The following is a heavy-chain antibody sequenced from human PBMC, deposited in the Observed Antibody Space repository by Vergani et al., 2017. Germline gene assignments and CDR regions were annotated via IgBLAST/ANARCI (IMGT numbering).Heavy chain of an antibody. J-gene: IGHJ6*04. Sequence: EEKLVESGGGLVQPGRSLRLSCEASGFRFDEYAMHWVRRVPGKGLEWVSGVSWNSETIRYADSVKGRFTISRDNAKSSLYLQMDSLRAEDTAHYYCAKGQQLVFFSVDVWGIGTSVTVTA. CDR1: GFRFDEYA. D-gene: IGHD6-13*01. CDR2: VSWNSETI. CDR3: AKGQQLVFFSVDV. V-gene: IGHV3-9*01.